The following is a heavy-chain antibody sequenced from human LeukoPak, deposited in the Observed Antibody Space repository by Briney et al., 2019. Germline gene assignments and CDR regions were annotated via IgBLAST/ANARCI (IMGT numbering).Heavy chain of an antibody. CDR3: ARSVGGSYGPDFC. J-gene: IGHJ4*02. Sequence: GGSLRLSCAASGFTFSSYSMNWVRQAPGKGLEWVSSISSSSSYIYYADSVKGRFTISRDNAKNSLYLQMNSLRAEDTAVYYCARSVGGSYGPDFCWGQGTLVTVSS. CDR2: ISSSSSYI. CDR1: GFTFSSYS. V-gene: IGHV3-21*01. D-gene: IGHD1-26*01.